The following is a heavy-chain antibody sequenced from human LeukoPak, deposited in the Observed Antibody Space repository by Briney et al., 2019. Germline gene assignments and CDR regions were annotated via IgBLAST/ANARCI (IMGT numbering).Heavy chain of an antibody. CDR3: ARVRLDCSGGSCYYYYYMDV. J-gene: IGHJ6*03. V-gene: IGHV2-70*11. CDR2: IDWDDDK. CDR1: GFSLSTSGMC. Sequence: SGPTLVNPTQTLTLTCTFSGFSLSTSGMCVSWIRQPPGKALEWLARIDWDDDKYYSTSLKTRLTISKDTSKNQVVLTMTNMDPVDTATYYCARVRLDCSGGSCYYYYYMDVWGKGTTVTVSS. D-gene: IGHD2-15*01.